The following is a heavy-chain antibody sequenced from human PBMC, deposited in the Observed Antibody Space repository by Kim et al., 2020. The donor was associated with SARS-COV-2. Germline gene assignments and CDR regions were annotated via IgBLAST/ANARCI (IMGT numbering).Heavy chain of an antibody. CDR3: ARREYSSRRDIAS. V-gene: IGHV4-4*02. J-gene: IGHJ4*02. CDR2: IYHSGLT. D-gene: IGHD6-13*01. CDR1: GDSISSSYW. Sequence: SETLSLTCAVSGDSISSSYWWSWVRQPPGRGLEWIGEIYHSGLTSYNPSLKSRVTISVDKSENQFSLTVSSVTAADTAVYYCARREYSSRRDIASWGQGTLVTVSS.